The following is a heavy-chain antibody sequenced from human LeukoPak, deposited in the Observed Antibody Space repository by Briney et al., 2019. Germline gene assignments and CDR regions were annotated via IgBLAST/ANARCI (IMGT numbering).Heavy chain of an antibody. CDR1: GFTFSSYA. CDR2: IRYDGSNK. CDR3: AKDYRGGLTIFGVVTTFNY. Sequence: PGGSLRLSCAASGFTFSSYAMSWVRQAPGKGLEWVAFIRYDGSNKYYADSVKGRFTISRDNSKNTLYLQMSSLRAEDTAVYYCAKDYRGGLTIFGVVTTFNYWGQGTLVTVSS. J-gene: IGHJ4*02. V-gene: IGHV3-30*02. D-gene: IGHD3-3*01.